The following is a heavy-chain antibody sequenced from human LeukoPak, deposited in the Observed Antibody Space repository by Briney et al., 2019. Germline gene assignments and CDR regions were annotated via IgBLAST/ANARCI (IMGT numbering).Heavy chain of an antibody. J-gene: IGHJ4*02. CDR3: ARADWDTAMIDY. Sequence: GGSLRLSCAASGFTFSSYSMSWVRQAPGKGLEWVSSISSSSSYIYYADSVKGRFTISRDNAKNSLYLQMNSLRAEDTAVYYCARADWDTAMIDYWGQGTLVTVSS. CDR2: ISSSSSYI. D-gene: IGHD5-18*01. CDR1: GFTFSSYS. V-gene: IGHV3-21*01.